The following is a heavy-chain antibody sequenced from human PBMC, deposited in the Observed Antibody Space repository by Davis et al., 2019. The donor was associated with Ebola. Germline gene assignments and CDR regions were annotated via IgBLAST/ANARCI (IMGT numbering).Heavy chain of an antibody. Sequence: GGSLRLSCAASGFTFSSYWMSWVRQAPGKGLEWVSVIYSGGSTYYADSVKGRFTISRDNSKNTLYLQMNSLRAEDTAVYYCARERGFYGMDVWGQGTTVTVSS. J-gene: IGHJ6*02. V-gene: IGHV3-66*01. CDR1: GFTFSSYW. CDR2: IYSGGST. D-gene: IGHD3-16*01. CDR3: ARERGFYGMDV.